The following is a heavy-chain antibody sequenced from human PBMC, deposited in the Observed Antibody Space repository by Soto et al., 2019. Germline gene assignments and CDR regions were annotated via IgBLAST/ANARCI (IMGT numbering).Heavy chain of an antibody. Sequence: QVQLVASGGGVVQPGRSLRLSCAASGFTFSSYATHWVRQAPGKGLEWVAVISYDGSNKYYADSVKGRFTISRDNSKNTLYLQMNSLRAEDTAVYYCARDWGFDYWGQGTLVTVSS. CDR3: ARDWGFDY. CDR1: GFTFSSYA. CDR2: ISYDGSNK. V-gene: IGHV3-30-3*01. D-gene: IGHD3-16*01. J-gene: IGHJ4*02.